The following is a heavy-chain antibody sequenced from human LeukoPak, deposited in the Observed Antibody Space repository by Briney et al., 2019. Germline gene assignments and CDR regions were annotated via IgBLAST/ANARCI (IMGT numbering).Heavy chain of an antibody. CDR3: ARGDANSISYYWFDS. CDR1: GGSFSGYY. J-gene: IGHJ5*01. CDR2: INHSGST. D-gene: IGHD6-13*01. Sequence: PSETLSLTCAVYGGSFSGYYWSWIRQPPGKGLEWIGEINHSGSTNYNPSLKSRVTISVDTSKTQFSLKLSSVTAADTAVYYCARGDANSISYYWFDSWGQGTLVTVSS. V-gene: IGHV4-34*01.